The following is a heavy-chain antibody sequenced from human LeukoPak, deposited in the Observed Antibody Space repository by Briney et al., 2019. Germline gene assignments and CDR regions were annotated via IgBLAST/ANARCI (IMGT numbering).Heavy chain of an antibody. J-gene: IGHJ3*02. CDR3: ARVGTSIAARLAAFDI. CDR2: IYTSGST. Sequence: SETLSLTCAVSGGSISSGGYYWSWIRQPAGKGLEWIGRIYTSGSTNYNPSLKSRVTISVDTSKNQFSLKLSSVTAADTAVYYCARVGTSIAARLAAFDIWGQGTMVTVSS. D-gene: IGHD6-6*01. CDR1: GGSISSGGYY. V-gene: IGHV4-61*02.